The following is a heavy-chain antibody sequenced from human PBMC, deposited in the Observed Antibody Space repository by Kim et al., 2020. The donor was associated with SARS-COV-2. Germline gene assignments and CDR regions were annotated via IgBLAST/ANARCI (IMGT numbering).Heavy chain of an antibody. J-gene: IGHJ4*02. V-gene: IGHV4-38-2*02. CDR2: INHSGST. Sequence: SETLSLTCTVSDYSISSGYYWGWIRQPPEKGLEWIGTINHSGSTYYKPSLESRVSISVDTSANQFSLNLRFVTAADTAVYYCARTRGEGFAYLPFDRWGQGALVTVSS. D-gene: IGHD3-16*01. CDR1: DYSISSGYY. CDR3: ARTRGEGFAYLPFDR.